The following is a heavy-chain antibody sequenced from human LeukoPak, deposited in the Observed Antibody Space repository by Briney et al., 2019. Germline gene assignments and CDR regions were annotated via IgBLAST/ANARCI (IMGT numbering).Heavy chain of an antibody. Sequence: GGSLRLSCAASGFTFDHYTMHWVRQAPGKGLEWVSLISWDGGSTYYADSVKGRFTISRDNSKNSLHLQMNSLRTEDTALYYCAKGVDGGIAARYYGMDVWGQGTTVTVSS. CDR2: ISWDGGST. D-gene: IGHD6-6*01. CDR1: GFTFDHYT. J-gene: IGHJ6*02. V-gene: IGHV3-43*01. CDR3: AKGVDGGIAARYYGMDV.